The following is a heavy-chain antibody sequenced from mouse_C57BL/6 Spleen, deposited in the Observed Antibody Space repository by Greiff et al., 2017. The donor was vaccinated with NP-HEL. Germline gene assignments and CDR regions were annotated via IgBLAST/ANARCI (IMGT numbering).Heavy chain of an antibody. CDR1: GFTFSDYG. V-gene: IGHV5-17*01. J-gene: IGHJ3*01. Sequence: EVLVVESGGGLVKPGGSLKLSCAASGFTFSDYGMHWVRQAPEKGLEWVAYISSGSSTIYYADTVKGRFTISRDNAKNTLFLQMTSLRSEDTAMYYCASQGPADDDGGWFAYWGQGTLVTVSA. D-gene: IGHD2-4*01. CDR3: ASQGPADDDGGWFAY. CDR2: ISSGSSTI.